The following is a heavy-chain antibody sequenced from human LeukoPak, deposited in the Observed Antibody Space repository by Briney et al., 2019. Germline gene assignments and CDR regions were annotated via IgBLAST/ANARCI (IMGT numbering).Heavy chain of an antibody. J-gene: IGHJ4*02. CDR1: GYIFTNYW. D-gene: IGHD3-10*01. CDR2: IYPGDSDT. V-gene: IGHV5-51*01. Sequence: GESLQISCKASGYIFTNYWIGCVRQMPGKGLEWMGIIYPGDSDTRYGPSFRGQVTISADKSITTAYLQWSSLKASDTAMYYCARSGASAFRSIDCWGQGTLVTVSS. CDR3: ARSGASAFRSIDC.